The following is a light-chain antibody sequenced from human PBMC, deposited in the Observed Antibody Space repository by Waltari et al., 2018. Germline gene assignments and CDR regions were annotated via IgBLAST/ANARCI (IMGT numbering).Light chain of an antibody. CDR2: DEY. V-gene: IGKV3-11*01. Sequence: ETVLTQSTATLALSPAERATLSCRPSHSISSHLAWYQQKPGHPPRLLIYDEYKRATGIPARFSCSGSGTDFTLTISSLEPEDFAVYYCQQRSNLWTFGQGTKVEIK. CDR1: HSISSH. J-gene: IGKJ1*01. CDR3: QQRSNLWT.